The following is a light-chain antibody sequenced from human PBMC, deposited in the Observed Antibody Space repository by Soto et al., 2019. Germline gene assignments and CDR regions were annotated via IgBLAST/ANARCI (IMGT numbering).Light chain of an antibody. J-gene: IGKJ1*01. CDR1: QSIGYY. CDR2: AAS. Sequence: DIQMTQSPSSLSASVGDRLTIACRASQSIGYYLNWYQQKPGKAPQLLIYAASNLQSGVPSRFSGSGSGTDFTLTITSLQPEDFATYYCQQSDSSRTFGQGTKVDIK. CDR3: QQSDSSRT. V-gene: IGKV1-39*01.